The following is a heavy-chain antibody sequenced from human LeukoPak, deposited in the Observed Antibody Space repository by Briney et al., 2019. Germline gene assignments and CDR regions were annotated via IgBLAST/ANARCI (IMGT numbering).Heavy chain of an antibody. V-gene: IGHV4-34*01. D-gene: IGHD3-3*01. Sequence: SETLSLTCAVYGGSFSGYYWSWIRQPPGKGLGWIGEINHSGSTNYNPSLKSRVTISVDTSKNQFSLKLSSVTAADTAVYYCARRDFWSGSDYWGQGTLVTVSS. CDR2: INHSGST. CDR3: ARRDFWSGSDY. J-gene: IGHJ4*02. CDR1: GGSFSGYY.